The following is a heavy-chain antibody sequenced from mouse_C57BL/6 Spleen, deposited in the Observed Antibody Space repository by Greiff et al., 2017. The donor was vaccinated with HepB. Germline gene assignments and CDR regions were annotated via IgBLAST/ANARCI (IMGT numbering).Heavy chain of an antibody. D-gene: IGHD1-1*01. J-gene: IGHJ1*03. Sequence: VQLQQSGAELVKPGASVKLSCKASGYTFTRYWMQWVIQRPGQGLEWIGAIDPSDSYTNYNQKFKGKATLTVDTSSSTAYMQLSSLTSEDSAVYYCARSYGSSPYWYFDVWGTGTTVTVSS. CDR2: IDPSDSYT. CDR1: GYTFTRYW. V-gene: IGHV1-50*01. CDR3: ARSYGSSPYWYFDV.